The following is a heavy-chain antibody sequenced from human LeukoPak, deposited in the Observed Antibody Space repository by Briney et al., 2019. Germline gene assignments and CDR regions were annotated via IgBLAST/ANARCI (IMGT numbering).Heavy chain of an antibody. J-gene: IGHJ4*02. Sequence: SETLSLTCTVSGGSISSYYWSWIRQPAGKGLEWIGRIYTSGSTNYNPSLKSRVTMSVDTSKNQFSLRLSSVTAADTAVYYCARDRAPHNEKTYWGQGTLVTVSS. CDR2: IYTSGST. CDR1: GGSISSYY. CDR3: ARDRAPHNEKTY. D-gene: IGHD5-24*01. V-gene: IGHV4-4*07.